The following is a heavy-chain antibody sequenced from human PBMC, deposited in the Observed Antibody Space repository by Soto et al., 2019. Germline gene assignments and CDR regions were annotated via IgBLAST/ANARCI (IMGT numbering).Heavy chain of an antibody. D-gene: IGHD4-4*01. CDR3: ARRSNFVVDY. CDR1: GFSLSGYA. CDR2: ISSSSSAI. J-gene: IGHJ4*02. Sequence: EVQLVESGGGLVQPGGSLRLSCAASGFSLSGYAMNWVRQAPGKGLEWLSYISSSSSAIYYADSVKGRFTISRDNAKNSLYLQMNNLRAEDTAVYCCARRSNFVVDYWGQGTLVTVSS. V-gene: IGHV3-48*01.